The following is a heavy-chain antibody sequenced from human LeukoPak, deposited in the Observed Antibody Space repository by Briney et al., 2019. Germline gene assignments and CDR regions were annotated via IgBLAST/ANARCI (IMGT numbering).Heavy chain of an antibody. Sequence: SETLSLTCAVYGGSFSGYYWSWIRQPPGKGLEWIGEINHSGSTNYNPSLKSRVTISVDTSKNQFSLKMSSVTAADTAVYYCAREERKVDYWQLAPSAFDIWGQGTMVTVSS. CDR1: GGSFSGYY. V-gene: IGHV4-34*01. D-gene: IGHD6-6*01. CDR2: INHSGST. J-gene: IGHJ3*02. CDR3: AREERKVDYWQLAPSAFDI.